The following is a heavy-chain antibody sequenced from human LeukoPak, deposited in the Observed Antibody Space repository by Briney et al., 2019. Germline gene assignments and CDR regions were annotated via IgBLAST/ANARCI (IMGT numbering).Heavy chain of an antibody. CDR2: ISVSGRAM. D-gene: IGHD3-22*01. V-gene: IGHV3-48*03. CDR3: VRDGYYDSSGYYYAYYFDY. CDR1: GFTFSNYE. J-gene: IGHJ4*02. Sequence: PGGSLRLSCTVSGFTFSNYEMNWVRQALGKGLEWISYISVSGRAMYYADSVKGRFTISRDNAKNSLYLQINSLRVEDTAVYFCVRDGYYDSSGYYYAYYFDYWGQGTLVTVSS.